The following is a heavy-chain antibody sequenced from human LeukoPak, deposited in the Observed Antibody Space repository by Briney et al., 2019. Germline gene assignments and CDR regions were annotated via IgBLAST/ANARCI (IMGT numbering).Heavy chain of an antibody. CDR1: GYTFTGYY. CDR3: ARKYSGSLHAFDI. J-gene: IGHJ3*02. CDR2: INPNSGGT. D-gene: IGHD1-26*01. Sequence: ASVKVSCKASGYTFTGYYMHWVRQAPGQGLEWMGWINPNSGGTNYAQKFRGRVTMTRDTSISTAYMELSRLRSDDTAVYYCARKYSGSLHAFDIWGQGTMVTVSS. V-gene: IGHV1-2*02.